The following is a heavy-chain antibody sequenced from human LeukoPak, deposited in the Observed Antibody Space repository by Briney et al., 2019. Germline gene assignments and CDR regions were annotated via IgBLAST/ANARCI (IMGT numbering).Heavy chain of an antibody. D-gene: IGHD3-3*01. J-gene: IGHJ3*02. CDR1: GYTFTSYY. CDR3: ARLTYYDFWSGYNYAFDI. V-gene: IGHV1-2*02. CDR2: INPSSGGT. Sequence: ASVKVSCKASGYTFTSYYMHWVRQAPGQGLEWMGWINPSSGGTNYAQKFQGRVTMTRDTSISTAYMELSRLRSDDTAVYYCARLTYYDFWSGYNYAFDIWGQGTMVTVSS.